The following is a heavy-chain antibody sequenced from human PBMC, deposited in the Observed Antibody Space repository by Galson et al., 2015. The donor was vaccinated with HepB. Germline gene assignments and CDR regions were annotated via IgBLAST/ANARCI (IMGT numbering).Heavy chain of an antibody. J-gene: IGHJ4*02. Sequence: SLRLSCAASGFAFSSYSMNWVRQAPGKGLEWVSSMDSSGNYIYYADSLRGRFTISRDNAVNSLYLQMNSLRAEDTAIYYCARSILRARHFDYWGQGTLLTVSS. CDR3: ARSILRARHFDY. D-gene: IGHD1-26*01. CDR1: GFAFSSYS. V-gene: IGHV3-21*01. CDR2: MDSSGNYI.